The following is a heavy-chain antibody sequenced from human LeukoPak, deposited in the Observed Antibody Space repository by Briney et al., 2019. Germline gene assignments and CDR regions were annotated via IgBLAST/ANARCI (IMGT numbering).Heavy chain of an antibody. J-gene: IGHJ3*02. V-gene: IGHV3-30*04. Sequence: GRSLRLSCAASGFTFSSYAVHWVRQAPGKGLEWVAVISYDGSNKYYADSVKGRFTISRDNSKNTLYLQMNSLRAEDTAVYYCARDGLRRDAFDIWGQGTMVTVSS. D-gene: IGHD3-16*01. CDR2: ISYDGSNK. CDR3: ARDGLRRDAFDI. CDR1: GFTFSSYA.